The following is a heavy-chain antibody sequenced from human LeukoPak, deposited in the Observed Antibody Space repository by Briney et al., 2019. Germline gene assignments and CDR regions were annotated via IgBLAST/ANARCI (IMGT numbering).Heavy chain of an antibody. D-gene: IGHD6-13*01. J-gene: IGHJ2*01. Sequence: PGGSLRLSCAASGFTFSSYAMSWVRQAPGKGLEWVSAISGSGGSTYYADSVKGRFTISRDNSKNTLYLQMNSLRAEDTAVCYCAAHSSSWPYWYFDLWGRGTLVTVSS. CDR2: ISGSGGST. CDR3: AAHSSSWPYWYFDL. CDR1: GFTFSSYA. V-gene: IGHV3-23*01.